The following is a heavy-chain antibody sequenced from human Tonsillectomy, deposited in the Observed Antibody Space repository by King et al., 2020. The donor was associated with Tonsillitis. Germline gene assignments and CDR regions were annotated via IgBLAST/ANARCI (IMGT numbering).Heavy chain of an antibody. CDR1: GFTFGSYT. CDR3: ASGSSTGWYDYYYYMDV. J-gene: IGHJ6*03. D-gene: IGHD2-2*01. CDR2: ISYDGSNN. Sequence: QLVQSGGGVVQPGRSLRLSCAASGFTFGSYTMHWVRQAPGKGLEWVALISYDGSNNYYADSVKGRFTISRDNSKNTLSLQMNSLRAEDTAVYYCASGSSTGWYDYYYYMDVWGKGTTVTVSS. V-gene: IGHV3-30-3*01.